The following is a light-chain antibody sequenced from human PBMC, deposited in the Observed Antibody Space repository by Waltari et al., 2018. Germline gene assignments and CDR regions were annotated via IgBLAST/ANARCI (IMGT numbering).Light chain of an antibody. Sequence: EIVLPQSPATLSLSPGERATLSCRASQSVRGYLACYQQRPGQAPRLLIFDASNRATGIPARFSGSGSGTDFTLTISSLEPEDFAVYYCQQRYIWPPITFGQGTRLDIK. CDR3: QQRYIWPPIT. CDR2: DAS. J-gene: IGKJ5*01. V-gene: IGKV3-11*01. CDR1: QSVRGY.